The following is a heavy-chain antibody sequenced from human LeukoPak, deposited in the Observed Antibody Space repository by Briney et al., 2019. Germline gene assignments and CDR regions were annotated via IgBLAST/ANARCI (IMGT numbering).Heavy chain of an antibody. CDR3: ARDRRGYRGYHPMVGAFDI. D-gene: IGHD5-12*01. CDR2: IYYSGST. J-gene: IGHJ3*02. V-gene: IGHV4-30-4*01. Sequence: PSETLSLTCTVSGGSISSGDYYWSWIRQPPGKGLEWIGYIYYSGSTYYNPSLKSRVTISVDTSRNQFSLKLSSVTAADTAAYYCARDRRGYRGYHPMVGAFDIWGQGTMVTVSS. CDR1: GGSISSGDYY.